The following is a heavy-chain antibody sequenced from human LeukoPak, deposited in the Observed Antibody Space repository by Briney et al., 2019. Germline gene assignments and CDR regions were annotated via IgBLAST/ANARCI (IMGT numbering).Heavy chain of an antibody. CDR3: ASEVGDSSSWYVPD. V-gene: IGHV4-34*01. J-gene: IGHJ4*02. D-gene: IGHD6-13*01. Sequence: PSETLSLTCAVYGGSFSGYYWTWIRQPPGKGLEWIGEINHSGSTNYNPSLKSRVTMSVDTSKNQFSLKLSSVTAADTAVYYCASEVGDSSSWYVPDWGQGTLVTVSS. CDR2: INHSGST. CDR1: GGSFSGYY.